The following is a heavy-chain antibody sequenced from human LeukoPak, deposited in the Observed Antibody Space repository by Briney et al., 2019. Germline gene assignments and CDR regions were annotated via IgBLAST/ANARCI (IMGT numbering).Heavy chain of an antibody. D-gene: IGHD2-15*01. CDR3: ARVYSGGGYDY. CDR2: MYHSGST. V-gene: IGHV4-38-2*02. J-gene: IGHJ4*02. Sequence: PSETLSLTCTVSGYSISIAYYWGWIRQPPGKGLEWIGSMYHSGSTYYNPSLKSRVTISVDTSKIQFYLKLSSAPDADTAVYYCARVYSGGGYDYWGQGTLVTVSS. CDR1: GYSISIAYY.